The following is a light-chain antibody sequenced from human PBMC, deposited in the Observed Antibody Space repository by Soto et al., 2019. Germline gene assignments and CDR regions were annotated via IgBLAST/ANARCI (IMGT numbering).Light chain of an antibody. CDR1: QSVSSY. J-gene: IGKJ3*01. Sequence: EIVLTQSPATLSLSPGERATLSCRASQSVSSYLAWYQQKPGQAPGLLIYDASNRATGIPARFSGSESGTDFTLAISGLEPEDVAVYYCQQRSNWPLTFGPGTKVDIK. V-gene: IGKV3-11*01. CDR3: QQRSNWPLT. CDR2: DAS.